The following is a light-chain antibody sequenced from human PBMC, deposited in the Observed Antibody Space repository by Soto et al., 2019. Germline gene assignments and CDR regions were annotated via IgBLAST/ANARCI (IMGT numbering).Light chain of an antibody. V-gene: IGLV1-40*01. CDR1: SSNIGAGYD. J-gene: IGLJ1*01. CDR3: QSYDSSLSAYV. CDR2: GNN. Sequence: QAVVPQPPSVSGAPGHRFTISCTGSSSNIGAGYDVHWYQQLPGTAPKLLIYGNNNRPSGVPDRFSGSKSGTSASLAITGLQAEDEADYYCQSYDSSLSAYVFGTGTKLTVL.